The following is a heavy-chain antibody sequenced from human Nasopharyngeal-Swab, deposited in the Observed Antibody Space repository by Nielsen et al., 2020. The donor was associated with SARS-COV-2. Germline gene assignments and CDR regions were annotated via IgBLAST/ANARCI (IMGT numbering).Heavy chain of an antibody. Sequence: SDTLSLTCTVSGGSITSDHWSWIRQPPGKGLEWIGYIHSSGHAMYNPSLRSRATISIDTSKNHFSLTLSSVTAADTAVYYCARHPPLSGFDYWGQGTLVTVPS. D-gene: IGHD3-9*01. CDR1: GGSITSDH. CDR2: IHSSGHA. J-gene: IGHJ4*02. CDR3: ARHPPLSGFDY. V-gene: IGHV4-59*08.